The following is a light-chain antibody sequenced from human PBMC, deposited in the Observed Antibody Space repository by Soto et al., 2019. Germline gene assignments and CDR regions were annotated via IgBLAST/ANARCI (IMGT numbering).Light chain of an antibody. CDR2: GAS. CDR3: QQYGSSGLT. J-gene: IGKJ4*01. CDR1: QSVSSSY. V-gene: IGKV3-20*01. Sequence: EIVLTQSPGTLSLSPGERATLSCRASQSVSSSYLAWYQQKPGQAPRLLIYGASSRATGIPDRFSGSGSGKNFTLNLRRTEPEDFSVYYCQQYGSSGLTFGGGTKVEIK.